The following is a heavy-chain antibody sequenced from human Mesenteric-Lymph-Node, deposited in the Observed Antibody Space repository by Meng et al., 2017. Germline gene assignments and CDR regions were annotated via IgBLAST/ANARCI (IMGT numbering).Heavy chain of an antibody. CDR2: INPDRGDT. CDR3: ARGRYELIWGLFDP. J-gene: IGHJ5*02. Sequence: QVQLVRSGAEVKQPGASLKVSCQASGYTFPGYHMHWVRQAPGQGLEWMGWINPDRGDTTYAQNFQGRVTMTRDTSTSTAYMELSSLTSDDTAVYYCARGRYELIWGLFDPWGQGTLVTVSS. CDR1: GYTFPGYH. V-gene: IGHV1-2*02. D-gene: IGHD1-1*01.